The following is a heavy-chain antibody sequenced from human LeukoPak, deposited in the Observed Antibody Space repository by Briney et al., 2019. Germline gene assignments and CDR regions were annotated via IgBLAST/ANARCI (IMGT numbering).Heavy chain of an antibody. CDR3: ARARGDSTSYFFDY. Sequence: GGSLRLSCVASGFIFSDYYMSWIRQAPAKGLEWVSYISSSSSHTNYADSVKGRFTISRDNAKNSLYLQMSSLRAEDMALYYCARARGDSTSYFFDYWGLGTLVTVSS. V-gene: IGHV3-11*06. CDR1: GFIFSDYY. CDR2: ISSSSSHT. J-gene: IGHJ4*02. D-gene: IGHD2-21*02.